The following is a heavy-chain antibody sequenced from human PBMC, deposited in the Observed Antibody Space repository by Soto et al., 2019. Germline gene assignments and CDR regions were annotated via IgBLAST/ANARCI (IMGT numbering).Heavy chain of an antibody. CDR2: ISSTGSTP. CDR1: GFPFSDSY. CDR3: ARGQQLVANWLDP. J-gene: IGHJ5*02. V-gene: IGHV3-11*01. D-gene: IGHD6-6*01. Sequence: PGGSLRLSCAASGFPFSDSYMAWIRQAPGKGLEEIATISSTGSTPYYADSVKGRFTISRDNAQNSLYLEMNNLRAEDTAVYYCARGQQLVANWLDPWGQGILVTAPQ.